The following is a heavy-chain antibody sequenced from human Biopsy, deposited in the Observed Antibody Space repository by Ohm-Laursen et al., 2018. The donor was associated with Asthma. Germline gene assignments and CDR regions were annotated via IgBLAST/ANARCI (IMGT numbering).Heavy chain of an antibody. CDR3: ARKAGSCISRTCYSLDF. V-gene: IGHV1-69*13. CDR2: ITSVFGTT. J-gene: IGHJ4*02. CDR1: GGTFNTYV. Sequence: SVKVSCKSLGGTFNTYVIGWARQAPGQGLEWMGGITSVFGTTTYPQKFQDRVTITADDSTSTVYMELSSLRSEDTAVYYCARKAGSCISRTCYSLDFWGQGTLVTVSS. D-gene: IGHD2-2*01.